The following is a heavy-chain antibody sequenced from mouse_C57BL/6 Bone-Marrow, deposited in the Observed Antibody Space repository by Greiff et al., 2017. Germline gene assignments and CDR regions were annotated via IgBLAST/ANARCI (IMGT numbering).Heavy chain of an antibody. V-gene: IGHV1-64*01. CDR3: ARVRGYLFAY. Sequence: QVQLQQPGAELVKPGASVKLSCKASGYTFTSYWMHWVKQRPGQGLEWIGRIHPNSGSTNYNEKFKSKATLTVDKSSSTAYMQLSSLTSEDSAVYYCARVRGYLFAYWGQGTLVTVSA. J-gene: IGHJ3*01. CDR1: GYTFTSYW. D-gene: IGHD2-3*01. CDR2: IHPNSGST.